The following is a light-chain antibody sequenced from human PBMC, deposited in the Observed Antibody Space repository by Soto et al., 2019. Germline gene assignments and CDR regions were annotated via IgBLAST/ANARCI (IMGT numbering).Light chain of an antibody. J-gene: IGKJ2*01. V-gene: IGKV3-15*01. CDR2: GAS. CDR1: QSLTNN. CDR3: QQYNQWPYMYT. Sequence: EIVLTQSPATLSVSPGQSATLSCRTSQSLTNNLAWYQQRPGQAPRLLIYGASTRATGIPARFSGSGSGAEFTLTISNLQSEDFAVYYWQQYNQWPYMYTFGQGAKLEIK.